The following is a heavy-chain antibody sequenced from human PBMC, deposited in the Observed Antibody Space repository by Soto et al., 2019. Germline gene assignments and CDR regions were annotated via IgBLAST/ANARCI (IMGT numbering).Heavy chain of an antibody. CDR3: ARAPYSSGWYWFDP. CDR1: GYTFTSYD. D-gene: IGHD6-19*01. CDR2: INPSGGST. Sequence: ASVKVSCKASGYTFTSYDMHWVRQAPGQELAWMGIINPSGGSTSYAQKFKGRVTMTRDTYTITVYMELSSLRSEDTAVYYCARAPYSSGWYWFDPWRQGTLVTAPQ. J-gene: IGHJ5*02. V-gene: IGHV1-46*01.